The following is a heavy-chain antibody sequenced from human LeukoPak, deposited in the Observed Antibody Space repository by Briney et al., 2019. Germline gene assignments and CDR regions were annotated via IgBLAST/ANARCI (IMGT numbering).Heavy chain of an antibody. CDR2: IKYDGSYT. D-gene: IGHD4-17*01. J-gene: IGHJ4*02. CDR1: GFTLSLAW. CDR3: VRDGQDYGDYFWYFDY. V-gene: IGHV3-74*01. Sequence: GGSLRLSCATSGFTLSLAWMHWVRQAPGKGLEWVSRIKYDGSYTNYADSVKGRFTISRDNARNTLSLHMISLRAEDTAVYFCVRDGQDYGDYFWYFDYWGQGTLVTVSS.